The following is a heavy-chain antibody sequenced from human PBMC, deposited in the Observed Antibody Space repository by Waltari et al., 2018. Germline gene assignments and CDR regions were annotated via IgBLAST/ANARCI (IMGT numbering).Heavy chain of an antibody. V-gene: IGHV4-4*02. Sequence: QLQLQESGPGLVKPSGTLSLTCAVSGDSMSSAYWWSWVRQPPGKGLEWIGQVYGGGKTNYNPSFASRVTVELDTYNKKFSLKVTSATAADTAVYYCARDSGRGLYLDSWGPG. CDR1: GDSMSSAYW. D-gene: IGHD2-15*01. CDR2: VYGGGKT. CDR3: ARDSGRGLYLDS. J-gene: IGHJ4*02.